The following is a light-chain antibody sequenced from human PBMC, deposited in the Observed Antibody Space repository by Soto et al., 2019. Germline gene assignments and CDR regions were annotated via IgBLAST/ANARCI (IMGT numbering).Light chain of an antibody. CDR3: SSYGGSTNFVI. J-gene: IGLJ2*01. CDR1: SSDVGGHNY. CDR2: DVS. V-gene: IGLV2-8*01. Sequence: QSALTQPPSASGSPGQSVTISCTGTSSDVGGHNYVSWYQQHPGKVPKLIIYDVSKRSSGVPDRFSASKSGNTASLTVSGLQAEDEAVYYCSSYGGSTNFVIFGGGTKLTVL.